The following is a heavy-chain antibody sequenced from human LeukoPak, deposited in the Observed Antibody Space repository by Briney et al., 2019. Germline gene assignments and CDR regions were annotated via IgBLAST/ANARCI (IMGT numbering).Heavy chain of an antibody. Sequence: GGSLRLSCAASGFTFSSYNMKWVCQAPGKGLEWVSSISSRSSYIFYADSVKGRFTISRDISKNTLYLQMNSLRAEDTAVYYCAKEPRHCGADCFSLLDCWGQGTLVTDSS. CDR2: ISSRSSYI. V-gene: IGHV3-21*04. CDR3: AKEPRHCGADCFSLLDC. J-gene: IGHJ4*02. D-gene: IGHD2-21*02. CDR1: GFTFSSYN.